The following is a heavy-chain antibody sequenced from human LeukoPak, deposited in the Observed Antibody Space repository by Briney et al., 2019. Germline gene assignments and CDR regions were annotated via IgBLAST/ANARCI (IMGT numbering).Heavy chain of an antibody. V-gene: IGHV4-34*01. CDR1: GGSFSGYY. D-gene: IGHD6-6*01. Sequence: PSETLSLTRAVYGGSFSGYYWSWIRQPPGRGLEWIGEINHSGSTNYNPSLKSRVTISVDTSKNQFSLKLSSVTAADTAVYYCAREAARGVSPWGQGTLVTVSS. CDR3: AREAARGVSP. CDR2: INHSGST. J-gene: IGHJ5*02.